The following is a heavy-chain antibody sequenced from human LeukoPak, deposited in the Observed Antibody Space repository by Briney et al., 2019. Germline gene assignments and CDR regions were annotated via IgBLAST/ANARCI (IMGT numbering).Heavy chain of an antibody. CDR2: IKEDGGEE. J-gene: IGHJ4*02. D-gene: IGHD3/OR15-3a*01. CDR1: GFTFSSYW. V-gene: IGHV3-7*01. CDR3: ATMIFGGGFDY. Sequence: GGSLRLSCVASGFTFSSYWMSWVRQAPGKGLERVANIKEDGGEENYVDSVKVRFTISRDKAKKSLYLQMNSLRAEDTAMYYCATMIFGGGFDYWGQGTLVTVSS.